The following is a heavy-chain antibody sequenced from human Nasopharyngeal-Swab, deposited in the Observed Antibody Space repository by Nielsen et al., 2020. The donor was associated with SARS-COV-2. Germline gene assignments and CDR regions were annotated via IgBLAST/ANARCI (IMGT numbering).Heavy chain of an antibody. Sequence: ASVKVSCKASGYTFTSYDINWVRQATGQGLEWMGWMNPNSGNTGYAQKFQGRVTMTEDTSTDTAYMELSSLRSEDTAVYYCATAPAVLRATVTTAYYYYYGMDVWGQGTTVTVSS. D-gene: IGHD4-17*01. CDR3: ATAPAVLRATVTTAYYYYYGMDV. CDR2: MNPNSGNT. CDR1: GYTFTSYD. V-gene: IGHV1-8*01. J-gene: IGHJ6*02.